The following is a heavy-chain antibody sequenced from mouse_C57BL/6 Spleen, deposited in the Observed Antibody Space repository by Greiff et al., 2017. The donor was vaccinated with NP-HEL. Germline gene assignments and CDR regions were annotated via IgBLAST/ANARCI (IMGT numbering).Heavy chain of an antibody. CDR3: ARYPPTVVEGAYAMDY. Sequence: VQLQQSGAELVKPGASVKLSCKASGYTFTSYWMHWVKQRPGQGLEWIGMIHPNSGSTNYNEKFKSKATLTVDKSSSTAYMQLSSLTSEDSAVYYCARYPPTVVEGAYAMDYWGQGTSVTVSS. CDR2: IHPNSGST. CDR1: GYTFTSYW. D-gene: IGHD1-1*01. J-gene: IGHJ4*01. V-gene: IGHV1-64*01.